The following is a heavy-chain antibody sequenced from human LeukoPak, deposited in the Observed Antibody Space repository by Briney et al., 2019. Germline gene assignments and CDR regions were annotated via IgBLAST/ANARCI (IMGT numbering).Heavy chain of an antibody. D-gene: IGHD5-18*01. CDR2: IYTRGTT. CDR1: GGSISSYY. CDR3: ARVYTVMGATTVDHYHYYMDV. V-gene: IGHV4-4*08. Sequence: SETLSLTCTVSGGSISSYYWSWIRQPPGKGLEWIGHIYTRGTTNYNPSVKSRVTVSLDTSKNQISLKLSSVTAADTAIYYCARVYTVMGATTVDHYHYYMDVWGKGTTVTVSS. J-gene: IGHJ6*03.